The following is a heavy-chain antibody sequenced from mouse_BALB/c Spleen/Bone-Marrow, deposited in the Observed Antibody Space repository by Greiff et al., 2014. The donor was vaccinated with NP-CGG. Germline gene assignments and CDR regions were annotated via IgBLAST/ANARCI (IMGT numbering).Heavy chain of an antibody. CDR3: TRGWSGHFDY. D-gene: IGHD2-3*01. Sequence: QVQLKESGAELVKPGASVKLSCTASGFNFKASFMYWVKQRPEQGLEWIGEINPNNGGTKFKEKFKRKATITTDKSSSTAYLQPISLTSYDAAVDYCTRGWSGHFDYWGQGTSLTVSS. J-gene: IGHJ2*02. CDR1: GFNFKASF. V-gene: IGHV1-53*01. CDR2: INPNNGGT.